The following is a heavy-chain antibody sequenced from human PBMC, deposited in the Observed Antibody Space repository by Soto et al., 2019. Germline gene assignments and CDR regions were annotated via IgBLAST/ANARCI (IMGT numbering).Heavy chain of an antibody. CDR2: MSHSGGT. J-gene: IGHJ3*02. D-gene: IGHD1-1*01. CDR1: GGSVNSGNYY. V-gene: IGHV4-34*01. Sequence: QVQLQQWGAGLLKPSETLSLTCAVFGGSVNSGNYYWSWIRQPPGKGLEWIGEMSHSGGTHFNPSLESRVTLSVDTSNNQFSLKMSSVTAAYTALYYCARVERGTATTVVDAFDIWGPGTMVTVSS. CDR3: ARVERGTATTVVDAFDI.